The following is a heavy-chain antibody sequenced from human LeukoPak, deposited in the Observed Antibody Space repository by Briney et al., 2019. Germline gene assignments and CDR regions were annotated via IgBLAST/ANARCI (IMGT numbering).Heavy chain of an antibody. Sequence: PGGSLRLSCEASGFTFSSCGIHWVRQAPGKGLEWVAVIWSDGSNKYYADSVKGRFTISRDNSKNTLYLQLNNLRAEDTAVYYCARASGSFDYWGQGTLVSVSS. CDR3: ARASGSFDY. V-gene: IGHV3-33*01. CDR1: GFTFSSCG. D-gene: IGHD1-26*01. CDR2: IWSDGSNK. J-gene: IGHJ4*02.